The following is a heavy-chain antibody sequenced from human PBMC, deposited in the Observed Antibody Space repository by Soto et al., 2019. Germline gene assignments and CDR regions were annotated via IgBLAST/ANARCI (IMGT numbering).Heavy chain of an antibody. CDR1: GFTFYTYG. CDR2: IWYDGGTK. J-gene: IGHJ6*02. Sequence: QEQLVESGGGMVQPGRSLRLSCAASGFTFYTYGMHWVRQVPGKGLQWVAVIWYDGGTKYYADSVRGRFTVSRDNSKNTLYLQMNSLRDEDTAVYYCARIDCTGNNCNPYYHYGMDVWGQGTTVTVSS. V-gene: IGHV3-33*01. D-gene: IGHD2-8*02. CDR3: ARIDCTGNNCNPYYHYGMDV.